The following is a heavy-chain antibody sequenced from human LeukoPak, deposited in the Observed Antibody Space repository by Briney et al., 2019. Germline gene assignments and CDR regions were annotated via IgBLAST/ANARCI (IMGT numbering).Heavy chain of an antibody. J-gene: IGHJ6*03. CDR3: AKDRYSSSWYYYYYMDV. V-gene: IGHV3-30*02. Sequence: GGSLRLSCAASGFTFGSYGMHWVRQAPGKGLEWVAVISYDGSNKYYPDSVKGRFTISRDNSKNTLYLQMNSLRPEDTAVYYCAKDRYSSSWYYYYYMDVWGKGTTVTISS. CDR1: GFTFGSYG. D-gene: IGHD6-13*01. CDR2: ISYDGSNK.